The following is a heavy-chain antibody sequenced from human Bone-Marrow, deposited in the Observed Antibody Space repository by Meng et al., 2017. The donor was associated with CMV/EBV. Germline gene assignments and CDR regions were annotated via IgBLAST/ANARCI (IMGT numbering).Heavy chain of an antibody. CDR2: IWYEGTNK. CDR1: GFTFSSYA. V-gene: IGHV3-33*08. D-gene: IGHD3-3*01. Sequence: GESLKISCAASGFTFSSYAMHWVRQAPGKGLEWMAVIWYEGTNKYHVDSVKGRFTISRDNSRNTLYLQMNSLRAEDMPVYYCARSQGKGSGYPFDYWGQGTLVTVSS. J-gene: IGHJ4*02. CDR3: ARSQGKGSGYPFDY.